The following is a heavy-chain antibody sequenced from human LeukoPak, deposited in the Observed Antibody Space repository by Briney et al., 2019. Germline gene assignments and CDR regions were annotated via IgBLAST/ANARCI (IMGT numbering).Heavy chain of an antibody. Sequence: TSETLSLTCTVSGGSISSYYWSWIRQPAGKGLEWIGYIYYSGSTNYNPSLKSRVTISVDTSKNQFSLKLSSVTAADTAVYYCARDYDILTGGLFDPWGQGTLVTVSS. D-gene: IGHD3-9*01. V-gene: IGHV4-59*01. CDR2: IYYSGST. J-gene: IGHJ5*02. CDR3: ARDYDILTGGLFDP. CDR1: GGSISSYY.